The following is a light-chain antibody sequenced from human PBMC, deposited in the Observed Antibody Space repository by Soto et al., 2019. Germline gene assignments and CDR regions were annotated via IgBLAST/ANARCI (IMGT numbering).Light chain of an antibody. CDR3: QQSFSSTHT. Sequence: EIQMTQSPSSLSASIGDRVIINCRASQTIRFYLNWYQQRPGKAPKVLMYAASDLHNGVPSRFSGSGSGTDFTLTISSLQPADVETDDCQQSFSSTHTFGQGTKVDIK. CDR1: QTIRFY. J-gene: IGKJ2*01. CDR2: AAS. V-gene: IGKV1-39*01.